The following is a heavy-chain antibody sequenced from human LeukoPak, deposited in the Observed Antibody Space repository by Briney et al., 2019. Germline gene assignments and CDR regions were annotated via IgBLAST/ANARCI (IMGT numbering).Heavy chain of an antibody. CDR3: ARDKTLLWFGELGP. Sequence: SETLSLTCSVSDDSITMYYWTWIRQPAGKGLEWIGRIYTSGSTNYNPSLKSRVTISVDTSKNQFSLKLSSVTAADTAVYYCARDKTLLWFGELGPWGQGTLVTVSS. CDR1: DDSITMYY. J-gene: IGHJ5*02. D-gene: IGHD3-10*01. V-gene: IGHV4-4*07. CDR2: IYTSGST.